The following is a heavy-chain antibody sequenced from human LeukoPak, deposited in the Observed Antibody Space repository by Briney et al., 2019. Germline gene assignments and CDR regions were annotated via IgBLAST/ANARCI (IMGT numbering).Heavy chain of an antibody. D-gene: IGHD3-10*01. Sequence: GGSLRLSCAASGFTFSSYNMNWVRQAPGKGLEWVSCISSSSTIYYADSVKGRFTISRDNAKNSLYLQMNSLRAEDTAVYYCAREPYGSGSYNFDYWGQGTLVTVSS. CDR3: AREPYGSGSYNFDY. CDR1: GFTFSSYN. J-gene: IGHJ4*02. CDR2: ISSSSTI. V-gene: IGHV3-69-1*01.